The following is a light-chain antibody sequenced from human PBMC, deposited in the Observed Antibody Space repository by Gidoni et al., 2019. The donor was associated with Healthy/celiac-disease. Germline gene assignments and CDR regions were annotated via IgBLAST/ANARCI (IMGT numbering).Light chain of an antibody. CDR2: LGS. J-gene: IGKJ5*01. Sequence: DIVMTQSPLPLPVTPGEPASISCRSSQSLLHSNGYNYLDWYLQKPGQSPQLLIYLGSNRASGVPDRFSGSGAGTDFTLKISRVEAEDVGVYYCMQALQTLPITFGQGTRLEIK. CDR3: MQALQTLPIT. CDR1: QSLLHSNGYNY. V-gene: IGKV2-28*01.